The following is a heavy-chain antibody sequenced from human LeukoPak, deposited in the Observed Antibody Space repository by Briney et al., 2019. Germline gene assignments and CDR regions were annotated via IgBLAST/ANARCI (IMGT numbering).Heavy chain of an antibody. J-gene: IGHJ5*02. CDR1: GYTFSGYY. Sequence: GASVKVSCKASGYTFSGYYIHWVRQAPGQGLEWMGWINPNSGDTHYAQKFRGRVTMTRDTSSSTAYMDLNSLISDDTAVYYCARVQYQLLFEGNWFDPWGQGTLVTVSS. CDR3: ARVQYQLLFEGNWFDP. V-gene: IGHV1-2*02. CDR2: INPNSGDT. D-gene: IGHD2-2*01.